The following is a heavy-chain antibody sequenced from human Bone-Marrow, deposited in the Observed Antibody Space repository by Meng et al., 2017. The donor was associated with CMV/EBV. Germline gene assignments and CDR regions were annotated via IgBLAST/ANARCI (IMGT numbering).Heavy chain of an antibody. CDR1: GGSISSSSYY. Sequence: SETLSLTCTVSGGSISSSSYYWGWIRQPPGKGLEWIGSIYYSGSTYYNPSLKSRVTISVDTSKNQFSLKLSSVTAADTAVYYCAREGGVGMKRLRLDLDYWGQGTLVTVSS. D-gene: IGHD5-12*01. V-gene: IGHV4-39*07. CDR3: AREGGVGMKRLRLDLDY. J-gene: IGHJ4*02. CDR2: IYYSGST.